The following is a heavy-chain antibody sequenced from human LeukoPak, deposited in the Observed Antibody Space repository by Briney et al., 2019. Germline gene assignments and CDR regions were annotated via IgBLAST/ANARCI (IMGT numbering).Heavy chain of an antibody. Sequence: QPGRSLRLSCAASGFTFSTLGMHWVRQAPGKGLEWVAVISYDGSNKYYADSVKGRFTISRDNSKNTLYLQMNSLRAEDTAVYYCAKDRGAVADYFDYWGQGTLVTVSS. J-gene: IGHJ4*02. CDR2: ISYDGSNK. CDR3: AKDRGAVADYFDY. V-gene: IGHV3-30*18. CDR1: GFTFSTLG. D-gene: IGHD6-19*01.